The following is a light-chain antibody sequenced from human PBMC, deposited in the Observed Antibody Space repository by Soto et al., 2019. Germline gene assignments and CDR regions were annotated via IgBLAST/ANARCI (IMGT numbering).Light chain of an antibody. J-gene: IGLJ2*01. Sequence: QSVLTQPPSASETPEQRVIISCSGGSSNIGSSPVTWYQHLPGTAPKLLIYNSYQRPSGVPDRFSGSKSGTSASLAITGLQAEDEADYYCQAYDGRLSGVLFGGGTKLTVL. CDR2: NSY. CDR1: SSNIGSSP. CDR3: QAYDGRLSGVL. V-gene: IGLV1-44*01.